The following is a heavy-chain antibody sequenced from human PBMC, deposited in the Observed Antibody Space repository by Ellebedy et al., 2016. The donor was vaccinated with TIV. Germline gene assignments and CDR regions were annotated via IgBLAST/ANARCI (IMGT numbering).Heavy chain of an antibody. D-gene: IGHD2-8*01. CDR1: GFTFSNYW. Sequence: PGGSLRLSCAASGFTFSNYWMTWVRQAPGKGPECVANIKQGGSEKYYVDSVKGRFTISRDNAKNSMYLQMNSLRAEDTAVYFCARSKGVSYWGQGTLVTVSS. CDR2: IKQGGSEK. CDR3: ARSKGVSY. J-gene: IGHJ4*02. V-gene: IGHV3-7*03.